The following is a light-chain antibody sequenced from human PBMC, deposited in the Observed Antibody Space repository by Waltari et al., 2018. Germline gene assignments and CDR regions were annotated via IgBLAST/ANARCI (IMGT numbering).Light chain of an antibody. CDR3: QSYDSSSVV. CDR2: EYN. V-gene: IGLV6-57*01. Sequence: NFMLTQPHSVSESPGKTVTISCTRSSGSIASNYVQWYRQRPGTSPTTVIYEYNQRPSGVPDRFSGSIDSSSNSASLTISGLETEDEADYYCQSYDSSSVVFGGGTKLTVL. J-gene: IGLJ2*01. CDR1: SGSIASNY.